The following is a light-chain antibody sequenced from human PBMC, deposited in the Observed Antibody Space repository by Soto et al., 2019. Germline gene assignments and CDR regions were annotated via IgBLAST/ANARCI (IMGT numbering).Light chain of an antibody. V-gene: IGLV2-14*01. CDR2: DVS. CDR3: SSYTSSSTYEV. CDR1: SSDIGGYNY. Sequence: QSALTQPASVSGSPGQSITICCTGTSSDIGGYNYVSWYQQHPGKAPKLMIYDVSNRPSGVSKRFSGSKSGNTASLTISGLQAEDEADYYCSSYTSSSTYEVFGEGTKLTVL. J-gene: IGLJ2*01.